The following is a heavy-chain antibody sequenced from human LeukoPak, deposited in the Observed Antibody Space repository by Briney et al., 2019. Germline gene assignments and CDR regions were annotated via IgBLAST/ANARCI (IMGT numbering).Heavy chain of an antibody. CDR1: GFTFSDSG. V-gene: IGHV3-30*02. D-gene: IGHD6-19*01. CDR2: IQYDGSHR. CDR3: ARDWRGTTSSGWHNPTSTFDI. Sequence: SGGSLRLSCAASGFTFSDSGMHWVRQAPGKGLEWVTFIQYDGSHRYYADSVKGRFTISRDNAKNSLYLQMNSLRAEDTAVYYCARDWRGTTSSGWHNPTSTFDIWGQGTMVTVSS. J-gene: IGHJ3*02.